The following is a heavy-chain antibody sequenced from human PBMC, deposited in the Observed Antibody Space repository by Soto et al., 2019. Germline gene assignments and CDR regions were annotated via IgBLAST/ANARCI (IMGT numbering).Heavy chain of an antibody. CDR3: ARDLGGWPDY. V-gene: IGHV1-3*01. CDR2: INAGNGNT. Sequence: ASVKVSCKASAYTFTSYAMNWVRQAPGQRLEWMGWINAGNGNTKYSQKFQGRVTITRDTSASTAYMELSSLRSEDTAVYYCARDLGGWPDYWGQGTLVTSPQ. J-gene: IGHJ4*02. CDR1: AYTFTSYA. D-gene: IGHD2-15*01.